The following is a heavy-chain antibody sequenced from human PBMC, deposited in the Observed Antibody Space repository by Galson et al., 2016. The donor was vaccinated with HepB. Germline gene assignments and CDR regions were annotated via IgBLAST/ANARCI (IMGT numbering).Heavy chain of an antibody. J-gene: IGHJ4*02. Sequence: SLRLSCAASGFAFSVYGMTWVRQAPRKGLEWVSAISMSGGSTDYADSVRGRFTISRDNSKNMLYLQMNSLRAEDSALYYCAKGTTRLGDNWGQGILVTVSS. CDR1: GFAFSVYG. CDR2: ISMSGGST. V-gene: IGHV3-23*01. D-gene: IGHD4-11*01. CDR3: AKGTTRLGDN.